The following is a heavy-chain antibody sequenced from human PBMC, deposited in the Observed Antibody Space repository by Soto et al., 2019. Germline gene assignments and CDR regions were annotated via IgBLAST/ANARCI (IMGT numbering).Heavy chain of an antibody. CDR3: ARGVSSSQKRFYYRMDV. CDR2: VYHSGST. V-gene: IGHV4-30-2*01. D-gene: IGHD2-15*01. CDR1: GGSIRSGGYS. J-gene: IGHJ6*02. Sequence: TLSLTCAVSGGSIRSGGYSWSWIRQPPGKGLEWIGYVYHSGSTYYSSSLKSRVTISVDMSKNQISLKLTSVTAADTAVYYCARGVSSSQKRFYYRMDVWGQGTTVTVSS.